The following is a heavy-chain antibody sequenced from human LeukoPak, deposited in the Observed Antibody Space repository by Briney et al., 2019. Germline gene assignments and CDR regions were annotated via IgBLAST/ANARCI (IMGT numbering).Heavy chain of an antibody. CDR1: GFTFSSYG. Sequence: GGSLRLSCAASGFTFSSYGMHWVRQAPGKGLEWVAVIWYDGSNKYYEDSVKGRFTISRDNSKNTLYLQMNSLRAEDTAVYYCARQPAIVLMVYARALDYWGQGTLVTVSS. V-gene: IGHV3-33*01. CDR3: ARQPAIVLMVYARALDY. J-gene: IGHJ4*02. D-gene: IGHD2-8*01. CDR2: IWYDGSNK.